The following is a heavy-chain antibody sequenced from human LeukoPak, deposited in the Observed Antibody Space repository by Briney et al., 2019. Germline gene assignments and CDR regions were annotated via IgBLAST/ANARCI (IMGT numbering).Heavy chain of an antibody. Sequence: SETLSLTCTVSGGSISSYYWSWIRQPPGKGLEWIGYIYYSGSTNYNPSLKSRVTISVDTSKNQFSLKLRYVTAADTAVYYCARATPGFNYDFWSGYYTYFDYWGQGTLVTVSS. CDR2: IYYSGST. V-gene: IGHV4-59*01. CDR1: GGSISSYY. J-gene: IGHJ4*02. CDR3: ARATPGFNYDFWSGYYTYFDY. D-gene: IGHD3-3*01.